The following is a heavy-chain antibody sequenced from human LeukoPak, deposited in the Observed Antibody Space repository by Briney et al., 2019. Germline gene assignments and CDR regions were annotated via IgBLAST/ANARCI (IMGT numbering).Heavy chain of an antibody. D-gene: IGHD3-16*01. Sequence: GESLKISCKGSGYSFTSHWIGWVRQMPGKGPEWMGIIYPGDSDTRYGPSFQGQVTISADKSISTAYLQWSSLKASDTAMYYCARHSLAPLRLGDPRYYYYYYYMDVWGKGTTVTVSS. V-gene: IGHV5-51*01. CDR2: IYPGDSDT. CDR1: GYSFTSHW. J-gene: IGHJ6*03. CDR3: ARHSLAPLRLGDPRYYYYYYYMDV.